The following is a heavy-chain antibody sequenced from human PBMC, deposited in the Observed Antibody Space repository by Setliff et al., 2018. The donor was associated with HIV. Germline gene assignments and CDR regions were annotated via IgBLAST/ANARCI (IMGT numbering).Heavy chain of an antibody. D-gene: IGHD5-12*01. CDR2: INHSGST. V-gene: IGHV4-34*01. CDR3: AKSPGFTGYGGSG. Sequence: SETLSLTCAVYGASFRDYAWSWIRPPPGKGLEWSGEINHSGSTNYNPFLKTRVTISVDTSKNQFSLKQTSVTAADTAVYYCAKSPGFTGYGGSGWGQGTLVTVSS. CDR1: GASFRDYA. J-gene: IGHJ4*02.